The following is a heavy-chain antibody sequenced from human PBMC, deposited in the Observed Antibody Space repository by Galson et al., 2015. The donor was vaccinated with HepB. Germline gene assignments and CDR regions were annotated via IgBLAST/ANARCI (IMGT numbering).Heavy chain of an antibody. CDR3: ARALPEIAAAVIDY. CDR1: GFTFSSYS. CDR2: ISSSSSYI. Sequence: SLRLSCAASGFTFSSYSMNWVRQAPGKGLEWVSSISSSSSYIYYADSVKGRFTISRDNAKNSLYLQMNSLRAEDTAVYYCARALPEIAAAVIDYWGQGTLVTVSS. D-gene: IGHD6-13*01. J-gene: IGHJ4*02. V-gene: IGHV3-21*01.